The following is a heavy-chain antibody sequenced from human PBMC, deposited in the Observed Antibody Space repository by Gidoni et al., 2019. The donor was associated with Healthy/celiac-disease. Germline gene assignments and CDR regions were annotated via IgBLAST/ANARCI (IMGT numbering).Heavy chain of an antibody. CDR3: AREIVDYGDYGGGWFDP. CDR1: GGSISSGDYY. V-gene: IGHV4-30-4*01. CDR2: IYYSGST. D-gene: IGHD4-17*01. Sequence: QVQLQESGPGLVKPSQTLSLTCTVSGGSISSGDYYWSWIRQPPGKGLEWIGYIYYSGSTYYHPSLKSRVTISVDTSKNQFSLKLSSVTAADTAVYYCAREIVDYGDYGGGWFDPWGQGTLVTVSS. J-gene: IGHJ5*02.